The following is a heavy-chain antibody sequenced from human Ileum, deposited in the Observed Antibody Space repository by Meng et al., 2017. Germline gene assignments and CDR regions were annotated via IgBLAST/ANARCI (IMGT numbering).Heavy chain of an antibody. D-gene: IGHD4-23*01. CDR3: ARHGGYYQGF. CDR1: SGSITSDTY. CDR2: ISHSGST. V-gene: IGHV4-4*02. Sequence: QGQLERSGPGLWKPSGTLSLTFAVSSGSITSDTYWSWVRLPPGKGLEWIGKISHSGSTFYNPSLKSRVTMSVDKSKSQFSLMLTSVTAADTAVYYCARHGGYYQGFWGQGTLVTVSS. J-gene: IGHJ4*02.